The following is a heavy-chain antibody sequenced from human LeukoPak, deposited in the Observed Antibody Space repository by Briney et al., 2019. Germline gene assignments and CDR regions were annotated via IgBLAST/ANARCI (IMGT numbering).Heavy chain of an antibody. V-gene: IGHV1-69*13. D-gene: IGHD3-22*01. CDR3: ARRKSSGYYFELDY. Sequence: SVKVSCKASGYTFTNYGISWVRQAPGQGLEWMGGIIPIFGTANYAQKFQGRVTITADESTSTAYMELSSLRSEDTAVYYCARRKSSGYYFELDYWGQGTLVTVSS. CDR1: GYTFTNYG. J-gene: IGHJ4*02. CDR2: IIPIFGTA.